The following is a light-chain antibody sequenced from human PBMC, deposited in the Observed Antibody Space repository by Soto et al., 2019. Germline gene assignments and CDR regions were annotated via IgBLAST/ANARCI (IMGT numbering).Light chain of an antibody. CDR3: QQLNSYPFT. Sequence: IQLTQSPSSLSASVGDRVTITCRASQGISSYLAWYQQKPGKAPKLLIYAASTLQSGVPSRFSGSGSGTDFTLTISSLQPEDFATYSCQQLNSYPFTFGQGTRLEMK. CDR2: AAS. J-gene: IGKJ5*01. V-gene: IGKV1-9*01. CDR1: QGISSY.